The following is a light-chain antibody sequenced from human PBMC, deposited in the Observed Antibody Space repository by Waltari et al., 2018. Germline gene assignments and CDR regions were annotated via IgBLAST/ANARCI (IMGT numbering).Light chain of an antibody. CDR2: DAS. CDR3: QQRSNWPT. Sequence: EIVLTQAPATLPWSPGERATLSCRASQSVSSYLAWYQQKPGQAPRLLIYDASNRATGIPARFSGSGSGTDFTLTISSLEPEDFAVYYCQQRSNWPTFGQGTKVEIK. V-gene: IGKV3-11*01. CDR1: QSVSSY. J-gene: IGKJ1*01.